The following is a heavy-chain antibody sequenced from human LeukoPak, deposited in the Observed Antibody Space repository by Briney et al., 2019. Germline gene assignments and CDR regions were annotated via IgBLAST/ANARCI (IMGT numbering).Heavy chain of an antibody. V-gene: IGHV3-7*01. CDR2: IKQGGSEK. Sequence: GSLRLSCAASGFTFGTYWMTWVRQAPGKGLEWVANIKQGGSEKYYVDSVKGRFTISRDNAENSLYLQMNSLRAEDTAVYYCARAHGGNSPFDYWGQGTLVTVSS. CDR3: ARAHGGNSPFDY. CDR1: GFTFGTYW. D-gene: IGHD4-23*01. J-gene: IGHJ4*02.